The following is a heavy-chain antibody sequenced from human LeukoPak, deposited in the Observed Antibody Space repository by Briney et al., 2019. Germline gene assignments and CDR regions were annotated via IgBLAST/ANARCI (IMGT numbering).Heavy chain of an antibody. CDR3: ARLVVSSWYHEVLLGRDY. Sequence: SETLSLTCTVSGGSISSSSYYWGWIRQPPVKGLEWLGSFFYSGSTNYKPSLKSRVTISVDTSKNQFSLKLSSVTAADTAVYYCARLVVSSWYHEVLLGRDYWGQGTLVTVSS. V-gene: IGHV4-39*01. CDR1: GGSISSSSYY. J-gene: IGHJ4*02. D-gene: IGHD6-13*01. CDR2: FFYSGST.